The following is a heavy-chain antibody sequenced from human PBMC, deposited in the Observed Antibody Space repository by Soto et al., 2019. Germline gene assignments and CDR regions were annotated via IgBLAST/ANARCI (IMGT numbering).Heavy chain of an antibody. J-gene: IGHJ6*02. Sequence: GGSLRLSCAASGFTFSSYSMDWVRQAPGKGLERVSYISSSSSTIYYADSVKGRFTISRDNAKNTLYLQMNSMRDEDTAVYYCAGGITIFGVVLYGMDVWGQGTTVTVSS. D-gene: IGHD3-3*01. V-gene: IGHV3-48*02. CDR2: ISSSSSTI. CDR1: GFTFSSYS. CDR3: AGGITIFGVVLYGMDV.